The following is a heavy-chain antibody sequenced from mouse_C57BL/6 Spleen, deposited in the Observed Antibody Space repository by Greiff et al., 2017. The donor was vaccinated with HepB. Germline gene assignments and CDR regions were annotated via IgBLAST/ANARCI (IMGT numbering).Heavy chain of an antibody. J-gene: IGHJ1*03. D-gene: IGHD1-1*01. Sequence: QLVESGPELVKPGASVKISCKASGYSFTDYNMNWVKQSNGKSLEWIGVINPNYGTTSYNQKFKGKATLTVDQSSSTAYMQLNSLTSEDSAVYYCARWDYGSKRGYFDVWGTGTTVTVSS. V-gene: IGHV1-39*01. CDR2: INPNYGTT. CDR1: GYSFTDYN. CDR3: ARWDYGSKRGYFDV.